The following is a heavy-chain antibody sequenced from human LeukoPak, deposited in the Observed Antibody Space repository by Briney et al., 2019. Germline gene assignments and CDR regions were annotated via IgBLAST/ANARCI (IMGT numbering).Heavy chain of an antibody. V-gene: IGHV3-30*02. CDR3: AKDGILTGYQASNFDY. Sequence: GGSLRLSCAASGFTFSSYDMHWVRQAPGKGLEWVAFIRYDGSNKYYADSVKGRFTISRDNSKKTLYRQMNNLRAEDTAVYYCAKDGILTGYQASNFDYWGQGTLVTVSS. D-gene: IGHD3-9*01. J-gene: IGHJ4*02. CDR2: IRYDGSNK. CDR1: GFTFSSYD.